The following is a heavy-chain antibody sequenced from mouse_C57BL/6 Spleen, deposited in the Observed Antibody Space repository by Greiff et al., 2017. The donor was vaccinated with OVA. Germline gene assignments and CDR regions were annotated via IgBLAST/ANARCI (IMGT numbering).Heavy chain of an antibody. J-gene: IGHJ2*01. Sequence: QVQLKQSGAELARPGASVKLSCKASGYTFTSYGISWVKQRTGQGLEWIGEIYPRSGNTYYNEKFKGKATLTADKSSSTAYMELRSLTSEDSAVYFCARRGNYSNPFDYWGQGTTLTVSS. V-gene: IGHV1-81*01. CDR3: ARRGNYSNPFDY. CDR1: GYTFTSYG. CDR2: IYPRSGNT. D-gene: IGHD2-5*01.